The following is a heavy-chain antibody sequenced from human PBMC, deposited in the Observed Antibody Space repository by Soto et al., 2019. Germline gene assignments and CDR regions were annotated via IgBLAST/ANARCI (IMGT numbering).Heavy chain of an antibody. Sequence: VQLVDSGGGLVHPGGSLRLSCAASGFTFSNFWMTWVRQAPGKGLEWVANIKEDGSRTYYVDSVKGRFTISRDNAENSLYLQLNSLRADDTAVYYCARAYEASSGWKFDYWGQGILVTVSS. D-gene: IGHD6-19*01. CDR2: IKEDGSRT. V-gene: IGHV3-7*03. J-gene: IGHJ4*02. CDR3: ARAYEASSGWKFDY. CDR1: GFTFSNFW.